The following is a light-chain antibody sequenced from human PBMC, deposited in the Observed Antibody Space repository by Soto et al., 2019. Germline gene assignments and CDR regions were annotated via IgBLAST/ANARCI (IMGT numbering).Light chain of an antibody. CDR2: AAS. J-gene: IGKJ5*01. V-gene: IGKV3-20*01. Sequence: EIMLTQSPGTLSLSPGERATLSCRASQSVSSSYLAWYQQTPGQPPMLLIYAASSRASGIPDRFSGSGSGTDFTLTISRLEPEDFAVFYCQHYDSFPITFGQGTRLEIK. CDR1: QSVSSSY. CDR3: QHYDSFPIT.